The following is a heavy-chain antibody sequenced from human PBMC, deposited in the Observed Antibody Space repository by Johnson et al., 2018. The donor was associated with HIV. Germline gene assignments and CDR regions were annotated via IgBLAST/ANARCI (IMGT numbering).Heavy chain of an antibody. V-gene: IGHV3-20*04. J-gene: IGHJ3*02. CDR3: ARHRPYEGVPAATGAFDI. CDR2: IHWNGGST. CDR1: GFTFSNAW. Sequence: MQLVESGGGLVQPGGSLRLSCAASGFTFSNAWMSWVRQAPGKGLAWVSGIHWNGGSTAYADSVRGRFTISRDNAKNSLYLQMNSLRAADTALYYCARHRPYEGVPAATGAFDIWCQGTMVIVSS. D-gene: IGHD2-2*01.